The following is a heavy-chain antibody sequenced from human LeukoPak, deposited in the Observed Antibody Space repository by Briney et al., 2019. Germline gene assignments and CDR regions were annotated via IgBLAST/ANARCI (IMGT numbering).Heavy chain of an antibody. J-gene: IGHJ4*02. CDR2: IWGDENHK. V-gene: IGHV3-33*01. D-gene: IGHD6-25*01. Sequence: GRSLRLSCAASGFTLSSSGMHWVRQAPGKGLEWVAVIWGDENHKYYGDSVRGRFTISRDSAKNTLYLQMDSLRVEDTAVYYCARDVGSAPFDYWGQGTLVTVSS. CDR3: ARDVGSAPFDY. CDR1: GFTLSSSG.